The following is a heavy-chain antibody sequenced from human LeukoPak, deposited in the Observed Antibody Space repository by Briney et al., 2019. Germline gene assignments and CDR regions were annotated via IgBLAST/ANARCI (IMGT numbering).Heavy chain of an antibody. D-gene: IGHD2-15*01. CDR3: ARGHCTSGSCSRWLDP. V-gene: IGHV4-61*02. Sequence: PSETLSLTCAVSGASISSGSYSWSWIRQPAGKGLEWIGRIYNSGSTNYNPSLKSRVTISVDTSKNQFSLKLSSVTAADTAVYYCARGHCTSGSCSRWLDPWGQGTLVTVSS. CDR2: IYNSGST. CDR1: GASISSGSYS. J-gene: IGHJ5*02.